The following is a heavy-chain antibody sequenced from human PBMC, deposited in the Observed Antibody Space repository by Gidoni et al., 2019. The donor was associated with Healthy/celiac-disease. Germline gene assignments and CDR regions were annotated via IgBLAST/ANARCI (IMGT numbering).Heavy chain of an antibody. V-gene: IGHV3-73*01. CDR2: IRSKANSYAT. D-gene: IGHD3-10*01. CDR1: GFTFSGSA. J-gene: IGHJ5*02. CDR3: TTVALGSGSSPPFDP. Sequence: EVQLVESGGGLVQPGGSLTLSCAASGFTFSGSAMHWVRQASGKGLEWVGRIRSKANSYATAYAASVKGMFTISRDDSKNTAYLQMNSLKTEDTAVYYCTTVALGSGSSPPFDPWGQGTLVTVSS.